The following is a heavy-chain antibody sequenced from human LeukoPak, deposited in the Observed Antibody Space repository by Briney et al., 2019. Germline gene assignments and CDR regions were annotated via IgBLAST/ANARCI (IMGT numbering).Heavy chain of an antibody. J-gene: IGHJ4*02. Sequence: SETLSLTCAVYGGSFSGYYWSWIRQPPGKGLEWIGEINHSGSTNYNPSLKSRVTISVDTSKNQFSLKLSSVTAEDTAVYYCALFTVVMPSYWGQGTLVTVSS. CDR3: ALFTVVMPSY. D-gene: IGHD4-23*01. V-gene: IGHV4-34*01. CDR2: INHSGST. CDR1: GGSFSGYY.